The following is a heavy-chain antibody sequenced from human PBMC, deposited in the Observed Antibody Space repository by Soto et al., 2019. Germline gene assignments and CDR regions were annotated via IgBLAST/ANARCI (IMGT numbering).Heavy chain of an antibody. V-gene: IGHV4-34*01. D-gene: IGHD1-7*01. J-gene: IGHJ5*02. CDR1: GGSFSGCY. CDR3: ARAGESTRITGTRWFDP. CDR2: INHSGST. Sequence: SETLSLTCAVYGGSFSGCYWSWIRQPPGKGLEWIGEINHSGSTNCNPSLKSRVTISVDTSKNQFSLKLSSVTAADTAVYYCARAGESTRITGTRWFDPWGQGTLVTVSS.